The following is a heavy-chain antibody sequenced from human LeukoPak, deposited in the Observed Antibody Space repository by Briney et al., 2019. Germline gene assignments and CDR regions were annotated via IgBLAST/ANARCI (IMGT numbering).Heavy chain of an antibody. CDR1: GFTFDDYS. J-gene: IGHJ4*02. Sequence: PGGSLRLSCTASGFTFDDYSMHWVRQPPGKGLEWVSLISRDGGTTHYADSVKGRFTVSRDNSKNSLYLQMSSLSTDDTAFYYCAKDRPVISYWGQGTLVTVSS. D-gene: IGHD2-21*01. CDR2: ISRDGGTT. CDR3: AKDRPVISY. V-gene: IGHV3-43*02.